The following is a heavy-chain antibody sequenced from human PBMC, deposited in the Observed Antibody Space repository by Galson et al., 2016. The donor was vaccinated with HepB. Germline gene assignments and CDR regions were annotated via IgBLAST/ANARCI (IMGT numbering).Heavy chain of an antibody. V-gene: IGHV6-1*01. Sequence: CAISGDSVSSNSAAWNWIRQSPSRGLEWLVRTYYNSKWYNDYAASVKSRITINPDTSKNQFSLQLNSVTPEDTAVYYCARLYWGLRAFDIWGQGTMVTVSS. J-gene: IGHJ3*02. D-gene: IGHD2-8*02. CDR3: ARLYWGLRAFDI. CDR1: GDSVSSNSAA. CDR2: TYYNSKWYN.